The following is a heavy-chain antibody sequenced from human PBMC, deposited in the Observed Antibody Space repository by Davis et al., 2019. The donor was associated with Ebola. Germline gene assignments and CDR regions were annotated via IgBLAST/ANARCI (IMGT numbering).Heavy chain of an antibody. CDR2: INTNTGNP. D-gene: IGHD6-13*01. Sequence: ASVKVSCKASGHTITNYALNWVRQAPGQGLEWMGWINTNTGNPTYAQGFTGRFVFSLDTSVSTAYLQISSLKAEDTAVYYCARSWSSSWYYYFDSWGHGTPVTVSS. CDR1: GHTITNYA. J-gene: IGHJ4*03. CDR3: ARSWSSSWYYYFDS. V-gene: IGHV7-4-1*02.